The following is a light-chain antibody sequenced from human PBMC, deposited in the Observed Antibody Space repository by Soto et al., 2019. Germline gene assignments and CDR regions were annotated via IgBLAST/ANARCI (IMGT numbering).Light chain of an antibody. CDR1: QSVSSNY. J-gene: IGKJ3*01. Sequence: EIVLTQSPGTLSLSPGDRATLSCRASQSVSSNYLAWYQQKAGQAPRLLIYAASSRATGIPDRFSGSGSGTDFTLTISRLDPEDFAVYYCQQYDSSPLTFGPGTKVDIK. CDR2: AAS. V-gene: IGKV3-20*01. CDR3: QQYDSSPLT.